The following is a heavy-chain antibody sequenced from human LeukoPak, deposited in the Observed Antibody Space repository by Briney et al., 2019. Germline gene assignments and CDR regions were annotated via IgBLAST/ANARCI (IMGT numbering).Heavy chain of an antibody. D-gene: IGHD4-17*01. CDR2: ISSNGGST. CDR3: VKGGAYGVPFDT. J-gene: IGHJ5*01. Sequence: GGSLRLSCSASGFTFSSYAMHWVRQAPGKGLEYVSAISSNGGSTYYADSVKGRFNISRDNSKNTLYLQLSSLRAKNTAVYSCVKGGAYGVPFDTWGHRTLVTASS. CDR1: GFTFSSYA. V-gene: IGHV3-64D*06.